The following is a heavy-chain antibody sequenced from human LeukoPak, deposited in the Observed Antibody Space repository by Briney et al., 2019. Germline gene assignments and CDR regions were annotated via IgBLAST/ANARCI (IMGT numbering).Heavy chain of an antibody. V-gene: IGHV6-1*01. CDR1: GDSVSSNTAA. D-gene: IGHD5-12*01. CDR2: TYYRPEWHY. Sequence: SQTLSLTCAISGDSVSSNTAAWNWIRQSPSRGLEWLGRTYYRPEWHYDYAVAVRSRITINPDTSKNQFSLQLTSVTPEDTAVYYCARDGRLTGYDFDLWGQGTLVTVSS. J-gene: IGHJ4*02. CDR3: ARDGRLTGYDFDL.